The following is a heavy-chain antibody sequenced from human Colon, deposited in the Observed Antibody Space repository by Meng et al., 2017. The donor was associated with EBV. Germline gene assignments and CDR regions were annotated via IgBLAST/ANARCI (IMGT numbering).Heavy chain of an antibody. V-gene: IGHV4-31*03. J-gene: IGHJ4*02. CDR3: ARVSSGWDYFDY. D-gene: IGHD6-19*01. CDR2: IYYSGST. CDR1: GGSVGSGGYY. Sequence: QWRLQGSGPGLVKPSPTLSPPCTVPGGSVGSGGYYWTWIRQHPGKGLEWFGHIYYSGSTFYNPSLKRRVIISIDTSKNQFSLNLRSVTAADTAVYYCARVSSGWDYFDYWGQGTLVTVSS.